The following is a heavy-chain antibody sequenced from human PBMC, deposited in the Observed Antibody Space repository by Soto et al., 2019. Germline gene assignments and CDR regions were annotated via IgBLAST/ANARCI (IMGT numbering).Heavy chain of an antibody. J-gene: IGHJ4*02. D-gene: IGHD2-15*01. Sequence: GGSLRLSCAASGFTFSSYSMNWVRQAPGKGLEWVSSISCSSSYIYYADSVKGRFTISRDNAKNSLYLQMNSLRAEDTAVYYCARVSVEDIVVVVAATLFDYWGQGTLVTVSS. CDR3: ARVSVEDIVVVVAATLFDY. CDR2: ISCSSSYI. V-gene: IGHV3-21*01. CDR1: GFTFSSYS.